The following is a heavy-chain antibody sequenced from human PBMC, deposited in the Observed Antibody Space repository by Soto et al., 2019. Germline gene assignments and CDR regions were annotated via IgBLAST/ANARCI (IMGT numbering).Heavy chain of an antibody. Sequence: GVLRLSCAASGFTFSSYAMSWVRQAPGKGLEWVSAISGSGGSTYYADSVKGRFTISRDNSKNTLYLQMNSLRAEDTAVYYCAKDFAVAGTYYFDYWGQGTLVTVSS. CDR2: ISGSGGST. CDR1: GFTFSSYA. V-gene: IGHV3-23*01. J-gene: IGHJ4*02. CDR3: AKDFAVAGTYYFDY. D-gene: IGHD6-19*01.